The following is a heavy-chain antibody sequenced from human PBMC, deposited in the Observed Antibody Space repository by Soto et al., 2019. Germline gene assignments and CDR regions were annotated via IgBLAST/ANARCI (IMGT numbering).Heavy chain of an antibody. V-gene: IGHV4-34*01. CDR2: INHSGST. CDR1: GGSFSGYY. J-gene: IGHJ4*02. D-gene: IGHD3-22*01. Sequence: SETLSLTCAVYGGSFSGYYWSWIRQPPGKGLEWIGEINHSGSTNYNPSLKSRVTISVDTSKNQFSLKLSSVTAADTAVYYCARVYYDSSGYCGYFDYWGQGTLVTVSS. CDR3: ARVYYDSSGYCGYFDY.